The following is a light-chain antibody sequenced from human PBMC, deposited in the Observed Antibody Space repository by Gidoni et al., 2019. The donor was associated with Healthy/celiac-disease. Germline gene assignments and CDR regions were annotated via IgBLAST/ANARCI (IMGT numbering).Light chain of an antibody. Sequence: EIVLTQSPATLYLSPGERATLSCRVSQSVSSYLAWYQQKPGQAPRLLIYDASNMATGIPARFSGSGSGTDFTLTIGSLEPEDFAVYYCQQRSNWPPLTFGGGTKVEIK. J-gene: IGKJ4*01. V-gene: IGKV3-11*01. CDR3: QQRSNWPPLT. CDR1: QSVSSY. CDR2: DAS.